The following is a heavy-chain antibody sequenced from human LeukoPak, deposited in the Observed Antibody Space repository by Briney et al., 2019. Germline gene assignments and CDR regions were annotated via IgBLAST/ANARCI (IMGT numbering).Heavy chain of an antibody. J-gene: IGHJ4*02. CDR1: GGTFSSYA. Sequence: ASVKVSCKASGGTFSSYAISWVRQAPGQGLEWMGWISAYNGNTNYAQKLQGRVTMTTDTSTSTAYMELRSLRSDDTAVYYCARDYAPDYYGSGSQPPCAYWGQGTLVTVSS. CDR3: ARDYAPDYYGSGSQPPCAY. CDR2: ISAYNGNT. V-gene: IGHV1-18*01. D-gene: IGHD3-10*01.